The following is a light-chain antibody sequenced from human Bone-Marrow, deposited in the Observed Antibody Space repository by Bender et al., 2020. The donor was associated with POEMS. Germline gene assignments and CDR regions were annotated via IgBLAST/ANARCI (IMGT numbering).Light chain of an antibody. CDR1: SSDVGAYNY. Sequence: QSALTQPASVSGSPGQSVTISCTGASSDVGAYNYVSWYQQHPGKAPKLMIYEVSERPSGVPDRFSGSKSGNTASLTVSGLQAEDEADYYCSSAAGGNKFVFGGGTKLTVL. CDR3: SSAAGGNKFV. CDR2: EVS. V-gene: IGLV2-8*01. J-gene: IGLJ2*01.